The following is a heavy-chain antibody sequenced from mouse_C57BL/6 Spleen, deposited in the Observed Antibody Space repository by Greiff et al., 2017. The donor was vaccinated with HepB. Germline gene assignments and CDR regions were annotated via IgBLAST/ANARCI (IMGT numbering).Heavy chain of an antibody. Sequence: EVKLVESGEGLVKPGGSLKLSCAASGFTFSSYAMSWVRQTPEKRLEWVAYISSGGDYIYYADTVKGRFTISRDNARNTLYLQMSSLKSEDTAMYYCTRERREFALDYWGQGTTLTVSS. CDR2: ISSGGDYI. J-gene: IGHJ2*01. CDR3: TRERREFALDY. V-gene: IGHV5-9-1*02. CDR1: GFTFSSYA.